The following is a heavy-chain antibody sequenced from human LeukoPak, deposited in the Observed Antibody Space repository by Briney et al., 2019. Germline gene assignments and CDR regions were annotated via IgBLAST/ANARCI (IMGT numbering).Heavy chain of an antibody. CDR2: VSAYNGNT. Sequence: ASVKVSCKASGYTFTSYGISWVRQAPGQGLEWMGWVSAYNGNTNYAQKFQDRVTMTTDTPTSTVYMELRSLRSDDTAVYYCGRHDGGSGWPWLGIDYWGQGTLVTVSS. CDR3: GRHDGGSGWPWLGIDY. V-gene: IGHV1-18*01. J-gene: IGHJ4*02. D-gene: IGHD6-25*01. CDR1: GYTFTSYG.